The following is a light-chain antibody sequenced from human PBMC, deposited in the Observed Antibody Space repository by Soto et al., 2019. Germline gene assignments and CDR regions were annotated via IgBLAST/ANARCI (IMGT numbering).Light chain of an antibody. CDR2: LNSDGSH. CDR1: SGHNSYA. Sequence: QPVLTQPPSASASLGASVKLTCTLSSGHNSYAIAWHQQQPEKGHRYLMKLNSDGSHSKGDGIPDRISGSSSGAERYLTISSLQSEEEAEYYCQIWSTDIRVFGGGPKLTFL. CDR3: QIWSTDIRV. J-gene: IGLJ3*02. V-gene: IGLV4-69*01.